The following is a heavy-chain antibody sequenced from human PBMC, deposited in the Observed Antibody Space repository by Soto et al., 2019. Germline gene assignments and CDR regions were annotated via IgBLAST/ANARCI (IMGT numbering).Heavy chain of an antibody. D-gene: IGHD6-19*01. V-gene: IGHV1-69*01. CDR3: AKYSGTSWLGP. Sequence: QVHLVQSGAEVKKPGSSVKVSCKASGGAFGSYSISWVRQSPGQGLEWMGGIIPFFGTKYYAQKFRGRVTMPAGESTSTVYMELNGLRSDDTAIYDCAKYSGTSWLGPWGQGTLVTVSS. CDR1: GGAFGSYS. J-gene: IGHJ5*02. CDR2: IIPFFGTK.